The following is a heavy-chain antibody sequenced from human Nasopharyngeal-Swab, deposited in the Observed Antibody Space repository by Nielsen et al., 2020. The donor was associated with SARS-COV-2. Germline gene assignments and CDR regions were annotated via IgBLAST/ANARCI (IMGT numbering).Heavy chain of an antibody. V-gene: IGHV3-23*01. CDR2: ISGSGGST. D-gene: IGHD4-23*01. J-gene: IGHJ6*02. CDR3: AKERWQYGMDV. Sequence: GESLKISCAASGFRFSNYWMSWVRQAPGKGLEWVSAISGSGGSTYYADSVKGRFTISRDNSKNTLYLQMNSLRAEDTAVYYCAKERWQYGMDVWGQGTTVTVSS. CDR1: GFRFSNYW.